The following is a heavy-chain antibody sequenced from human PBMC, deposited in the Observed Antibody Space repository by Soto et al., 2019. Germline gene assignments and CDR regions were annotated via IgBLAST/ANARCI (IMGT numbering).Heavy chain of an antibody. J-gene: IGHJ4*02. D-gene: IGHD3-10*01. CDR2: INHSGST. CDR3: ARGEGYSGSGYYFDY. Sequence: PAETLSLTCTVSGGSISSSSYYWSWIRQPPGKGLEWIGEINHSGSTNYNPSLQSRITISVDTSKNQFSLKLSSVTAGDTAVYYCARGEGYSGSGYYFDYWGQGTLVTVSS. V-gene: IGHV4-39*07. CDR1: GGSISSSSYY.